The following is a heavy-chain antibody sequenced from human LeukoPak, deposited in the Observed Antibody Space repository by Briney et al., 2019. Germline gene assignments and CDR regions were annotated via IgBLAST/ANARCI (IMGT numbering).Heavy chain of an antibody. CDR3: ASYYYGSGSPYAFDI. V-gene: IGHV4-39*01. CDR1: GGSISSSSYY. Sequence: SETLSLTCTVSGGSISSSSYYWGWIRQPQGKGLEWIGSIYYSGSTYYNPSLKSRVTISVDTSKNQFSLKLSSVTAADTAVYYCASYYYGSGSPYAFDIWGQGTMVTVSS. CDR2: IYYSGST. D-gene: IGHD3-10*01. J-gene: IGHJ3*02.